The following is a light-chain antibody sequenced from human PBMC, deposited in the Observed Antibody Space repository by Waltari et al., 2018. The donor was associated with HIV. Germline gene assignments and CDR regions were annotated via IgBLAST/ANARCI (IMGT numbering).Light chain of an antibody. CDR2: AAS. CDR3: QQSYSTLALT. V-gene: IGKV1-39*01. J-gene: IGKJ4*01. CDR1: QSINTY. Sequence: DIQMTQSPSSLSVSVGDRVTITCRASQSINTYLNWYQHKPGRAPKLLIYAASTLQTGVPSRFSGSGAGTDFSLTSSSLQPEDLATYYWQQSYSTLALTFGGGTRVDMK.